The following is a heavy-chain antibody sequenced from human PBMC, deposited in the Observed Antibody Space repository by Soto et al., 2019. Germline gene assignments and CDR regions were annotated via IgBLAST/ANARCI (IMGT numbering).Heavy chain of an antibody. V-gene: IGHV1-69*08. J-gene: IGHJ3*02. CDR2: IIPILGIA. Sequence: QVQLVQSGAEVKKPGSSVKVSCKASGGTFSSYTISWVRQAPGQGLEWMGRIIPILGIANYAQKFQGRVTITADKSTSTAYMELSSLRSEDTPVYYCARDPSLVPAAIDAFDIWGHGTMVTVSS. CDR3: ARDPSLVPAAIDAFDI. D-gene: IGHD2-2*01. CDR1: GGTFSSYT.